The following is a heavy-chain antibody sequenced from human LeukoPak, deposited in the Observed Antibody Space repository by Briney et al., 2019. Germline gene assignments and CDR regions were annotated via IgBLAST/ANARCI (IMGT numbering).Heavy chain of an antibody. CDR2: IYTTGSA. CDR1: GDSIRSYY. Sequence: SETLSLTCTVSGDSIRSYYWSWFRQPAGKGLEWIGRIYTTGSANYNPSLKSRVIMSVDTSKNQFSLNLTSVTAADTAMYYCARDAHYYGVDYWGQGTLVTVSS. CDR3: ARDAHYYGVDY. V-gene: IGHV4-4*07. J-gene: IGHJ4*02. D-gene: IGHD3-10*01.